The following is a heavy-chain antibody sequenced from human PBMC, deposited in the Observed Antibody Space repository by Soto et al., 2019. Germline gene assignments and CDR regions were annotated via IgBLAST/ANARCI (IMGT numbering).Heavy chain of an antibody. CDR2: IWYDGSNK. J-gene: IGHJ3*01. Sequence: GGSLRLSCAASGFTFSSYGMHWVRQAPGKGLEWVAVIWYDGSNKYYADSVKGRFTISRDNSKNTLYLQMNSLRAEDTAVYYYARTVGDRSGFDVWGQGTTVTVSS. V-gene: IGHV3-33*01. D-gene: IGHD1-26*01. CDR3: ARTVGDRSGFDV. CDR1: GFTFSSYG.